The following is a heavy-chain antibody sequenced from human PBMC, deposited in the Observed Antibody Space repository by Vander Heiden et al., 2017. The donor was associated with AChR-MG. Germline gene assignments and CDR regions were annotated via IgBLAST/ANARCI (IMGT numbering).Heavy chain of an antibody. CDR1: GGSISSYY. J-gene: IGHJ4*02. CDR3: ARCYGSGWTYFDY. CDR2: IYYSGST. D-gene: IGHD6-19*01. V-gene: IGHV4-59*01. Sequence: QVQLQESGPGTGKPSETLSPTRTVSGGSISSYYWSWIRQPPGKGLEWIGYIYYSGSTNYNPSLKSRVTISVDTSKNQFSLKLSSVTAADTAVYYCARCYGSGWTYFDYWGQGTLVTVSS.